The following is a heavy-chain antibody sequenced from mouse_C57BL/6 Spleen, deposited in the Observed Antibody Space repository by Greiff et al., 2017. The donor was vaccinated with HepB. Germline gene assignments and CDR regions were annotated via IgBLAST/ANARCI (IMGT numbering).Heavy chain of an antibody. Sequence: DVKLQESGGGLVKPGGSLKLSCAASGFTFSDYGMHWVRQAPEKGLEWVAYISSGSSTIYYADTVKGRFTISRDNAKNTLFLQMTSLRSEDTAMYYCARVNWFYAMDYWGQGTSVTVSS. J-gene: IGHJ4*01. CDR2: ISSGSSTI. CDR3: ARVNWFYAMDY. D-gene: IGHD4-1*01. V-gene: IGHV5-17*01. CDR1: GFTFSDYG.